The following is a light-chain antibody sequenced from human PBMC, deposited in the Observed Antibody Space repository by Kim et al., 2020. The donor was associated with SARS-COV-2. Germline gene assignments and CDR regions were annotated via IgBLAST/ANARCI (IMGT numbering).Light chain of an antibody. J-gene: IGKJ4*01. CDR2: DAS. V-gene: IGKV3-11*01. CDR1: RSISKN. CDR3: QQRSAWPLT. Sequence: LSPGERGTLACRASRSISKNLFWFQQKFGQAPSLLIYDASSGATGIPARFSGSGSGTDFTLTISSLEPEDFAVYYCQQRSAWPLTFGGGTKVDIK.